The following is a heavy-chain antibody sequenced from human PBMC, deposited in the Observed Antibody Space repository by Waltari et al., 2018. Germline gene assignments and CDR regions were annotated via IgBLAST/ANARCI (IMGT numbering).Heavy chain of an antibody. CDR3: WSLSTRRGDY. D-gene: IGHD2-2*01. J-gene: IGHJ4*02. CDR2: IYHSGGT. Sequence: QVQLQESGPGLVKPSETLSLSCGVSGYSITRGQYWGWIRTPTGKGLEWIRSIYHSGGTYYNPSLKSRVTISVDTSTDHFSLDLSSVSSADTAVYYCWSLSTRRGDYWGQGTLVTVSS. V-gene: IGHV4-38-2*01. CDR1: GYSITRGQY.